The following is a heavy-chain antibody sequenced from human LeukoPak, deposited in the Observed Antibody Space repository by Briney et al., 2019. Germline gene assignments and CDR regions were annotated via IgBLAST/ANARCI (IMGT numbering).Heavy chain of an antibody. CDR2: INPNSGGT. V-gene: IGHV1-2*06. J-gene: IGHJ4*02. CDR1: GYTFTGYY. D-gene: IGHD3-3*01. CDR3: AIRYDFWSGYYHY. Sequence: ASVKVSCKASGYTFTGYYMHWVRQAPGQGLEWMGRINPNSGGTNYAQKFQGRVTMTRDTSISTAYMELSSLRSEDTAVYYCAIRYDFWSGYYHYWGQGTLVTVSS.